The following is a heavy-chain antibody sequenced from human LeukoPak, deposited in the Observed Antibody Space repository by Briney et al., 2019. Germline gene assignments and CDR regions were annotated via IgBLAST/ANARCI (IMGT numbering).Heavy chain of an antibody. V-gene: IGHV4-39*01. CDR2: IYYSGST. D-gene: IGHD6-13*01. CDR3: ARAAAGPLNWFDP. J-gene: IGHJ5*02. Sequence: SETLSLTCTVSGGSISSSSYYWGWIRQPPGKGLEWIGSIYYSGSTYYNPSLKSRVTISVDTSKDQFSLKLSSVTAADTAVYYCARAAAGPLNWFDPWGQGTLVTVSS. CDR1: GGSISSSSYY.